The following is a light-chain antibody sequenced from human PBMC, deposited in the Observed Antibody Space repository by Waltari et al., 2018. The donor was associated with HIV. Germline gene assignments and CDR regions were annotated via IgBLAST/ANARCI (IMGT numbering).Light chain of an antibody. CDR2: EVK. Sequence: QSALTQPRSVSGSPGQSVTISCTGTSSAIGYFDYVSWYQQYPGKAPQVIIYEVKQRPSGVPDRFTGSKSGITASLTISGLQGEDEADYYCCSYAGAYTYVFGTGTKVNVL. V-gene: IGLV2-11*01. CDR3: CSYAGAYTYV. CDR1: SSAIGYFDY. J-gene: IGLJ1*01.